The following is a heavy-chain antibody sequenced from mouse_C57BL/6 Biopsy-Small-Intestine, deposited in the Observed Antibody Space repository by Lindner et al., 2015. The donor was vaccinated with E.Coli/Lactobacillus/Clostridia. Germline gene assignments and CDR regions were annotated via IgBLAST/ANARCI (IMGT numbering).Heavy chain of an antibody. Sequence: VQLQESGAELVRPGASVKLSCTASGFNIKDDYMHWVKQRPEQGLEWIGWIDPENGDTEYASKFQGKVTITADTSSNTAYLQLSSLTSEDTAVYYCTVTGTYYAMDYWGQGTSVTVSP. CDR3: TVTGTYYAMDY. CDR1: GFNIKDDY. J-gene: IGHJ4*01. CDR2: IDPENGDT. D-gene: IGHD4-1*01. V-gene: IGHV14-4*01.